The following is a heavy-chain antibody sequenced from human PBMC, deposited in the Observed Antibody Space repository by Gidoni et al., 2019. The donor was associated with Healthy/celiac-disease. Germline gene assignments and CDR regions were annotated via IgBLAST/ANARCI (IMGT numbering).Heavy chain of an antibody. J-gene: IGHJ6*02. D-gene: IGHD2-15*01. CDR3: TTDRTVVVGPMNYYYYGMDV. V-gene: IGHV3-15*01. CDR1: GFTFSNAW. CDR2: IKSKTDGGTT. Sequence: EVQLVESGGGLVKPGGSLRLSCAASGFTFSNAWMSWVRQAPGKGLEWVGRIKSKTDGGTTDYAAPVKGRFTISRDDSKNTLYLQMNSLKTEDTAVYYCTTDRTVVVGPMNYYYYGMDVWGQGTTVTVSS.